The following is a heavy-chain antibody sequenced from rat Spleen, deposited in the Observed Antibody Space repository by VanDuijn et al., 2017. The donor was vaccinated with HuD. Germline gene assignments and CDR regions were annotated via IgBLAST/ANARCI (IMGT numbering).Heavy chain of an antibody. CDR3: ARRHYGYTDYFDY. CDR2: ISYGDSSGHSST. CDR1: GFIFSSFP. D-gene: IGHD1-9*01. Sequence: EVQLVESGGGLVQPGRSMKLSCAASGFIFSSFPMAWVRRAPTKGLEWVATISYGDSSGHSSTYYRDSVKGRFTISRANAKSTLSLQMDSLRSEDTATYYCARRHYGYTDYFDYWGQGVMVTVSS. J-gene: IGHJ2*01. V-gene: IGHV5-29*01.